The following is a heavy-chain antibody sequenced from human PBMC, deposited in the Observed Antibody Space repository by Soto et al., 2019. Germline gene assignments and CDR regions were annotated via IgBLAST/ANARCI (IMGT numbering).Heavy chain of an antibody. CDR1: GGSFSGYY. J-gene: IGHJ2*01. CDR2: INHSGST. D-gene: IGHD3-10*01. V-gene: IGHV4-34*01. CDR3: ARGRGDGYNQHWYFDL. Sequence: QVHLQQWGAGLLKPSETLSLTCAVSGGSFSGYYWSWIRQPPGKGLEWIGEINHSGSTNYNPSLKSRVSISVGTSNNQFSLKLSSVTAADTAVYYCARGRGDGYNQHWYFDLWGLGTLVTVSS.